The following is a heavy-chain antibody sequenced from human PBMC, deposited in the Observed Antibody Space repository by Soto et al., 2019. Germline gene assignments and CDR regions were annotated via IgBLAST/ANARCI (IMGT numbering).Heavy chain of an antibody. CDR3: TRHAQMLDDFWSGYSGYGMDV. D-gene: IGHD3-3*01. Sequence: GGSLRLSCAASGFTFSGSAMHWVRQASGKGLEWVGRIRSKANSYATAYAASVKGRFTISRDDSKNTAYLQMNSLNTEDTAVYYCTRHAQMLDDFWSGYSGYGMDVWGQGTTVTVSS. V-gene: IGHV3-73*01. J-gene: IGHJ6*02. CDR2: IRSKANSYAT. CDR1: GFTFSGSA.